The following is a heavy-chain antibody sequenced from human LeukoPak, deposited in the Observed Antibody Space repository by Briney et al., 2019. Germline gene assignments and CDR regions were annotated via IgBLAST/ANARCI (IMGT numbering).Heavy chain of an antibody. CDR1: GFTFSDYY. D-gene: IGHD5-24*01. Sequence: GGSLSLSCAASGFTFSDYYMSWIRQAPGKGLEWVSYISRSGSTIYYADTVKGRLTIASDNAKISVYLQLNSLRAEDTVVYYLARRRDGNNFRDAFDIWGQEKMVTVFS. V-gene: IGHV3-11*01. CDR2: ISRSGSTI. CDR3: ARRRDGNNFRDAFDI. J-gene: IGHJ3*02.